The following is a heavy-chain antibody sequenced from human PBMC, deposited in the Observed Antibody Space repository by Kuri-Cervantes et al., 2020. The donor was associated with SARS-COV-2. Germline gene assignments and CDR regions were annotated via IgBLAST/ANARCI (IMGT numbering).Heavy chain of an antibody. CDR2: MYYSGRT. CDR1: GGSISSYY. Sequence: GSLRLSCTVSGGSISSYYWSWIRQPPGKGLEWIGYMYYSGRTNYNPSLKSRVTISVDTSKNQSSLKLSSVTAADTAVYYCARADAFDIWGQGTMVTVSS. J-gene: IGHJ3*02. V-gene: IGHV4-59*08. CDR3: ARADAFDI.